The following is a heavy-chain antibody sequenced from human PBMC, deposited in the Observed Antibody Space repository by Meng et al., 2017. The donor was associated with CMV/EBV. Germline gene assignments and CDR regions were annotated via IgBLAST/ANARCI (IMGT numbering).Heavy chain of an antibody. V-gene: IGHV1-18*01. CDR3: ARDASFYYDSTGYHSAY. CDR2: ISGYNGVT. CDR1: GYTINTFG. Sequence: QVQLVQSGPEVKKPGASVKVSCKASGYTINTFGISWVRQAPGQGLEWMGWISGYNGVTNYAPKMQGKVTMTTDPSTSTAYLELRSLRSDDTAVYFCARDASFYYDSTGYHSAYWGQGTLVTVSS. J-gene: IGHJ4*02. D-gene: IGHD3-22*01.